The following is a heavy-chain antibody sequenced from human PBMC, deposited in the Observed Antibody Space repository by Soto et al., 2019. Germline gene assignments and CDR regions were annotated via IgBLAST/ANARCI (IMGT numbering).Heavy chain of an antibody. CDR3: KRRDSSSFYHFDL. D-gene: IGHD2-2*01. CDR1: GNSCTAYW. CDR2: IDPSDSYV. V-gene: IGHV5-10-1*01. J-gene: IGHJ4*02. Sequence: PXESLKISCQLSGNSCTAYWSTWVLRMPGKGLEWMATIDPSDSYVDYSPSFRGHVTFSVDRSITTVYLQWNSLKASDNAMYFCKRRDSSSFYHFDLWGQGALVTVAS.